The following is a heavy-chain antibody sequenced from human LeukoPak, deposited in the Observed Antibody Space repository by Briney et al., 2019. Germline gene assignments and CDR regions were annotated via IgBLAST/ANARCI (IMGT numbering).Heavy chain of an antibody. CDR1: GGSISTYY. Sequence: SETLSLTCTVSGGSISTYYWSWIRQFPGKGLEWIGYIYYSETTNYNPSLKSRVTISVDTSKIQFSLRLSSVTAADTAVYYCARGGTTPTFWGQGTLVAVSS. CDR3: ARGGTTPTF. V-gene: IGHV4-59*01. CDR2: IYYSETT. J-gene: IGHJ4*02. D-gene: IGHD1/OR15-1a*01.